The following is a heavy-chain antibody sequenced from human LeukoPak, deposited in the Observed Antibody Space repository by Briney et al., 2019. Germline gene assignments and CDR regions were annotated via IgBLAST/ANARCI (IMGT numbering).Heavy chain of an antibody. CDR2: INHSGST. Sequence: SETLSLTCAVYGGSFSGYYWSWIRQPPGKGLEWIGEINHSGSTNYNPSLKSRVTISVDTSKNQFSLKLSSVTAADTAVYYCARHLRYRYTGRNLIFDYWGQGTLVTVSS. CDR1: GGSFSGYY. CDR3: ARHLRYRYTGRNLIFDY. J-gene: IGHJ4*02. V-gene: IGHV4-34*01. D-gene: IGHD3-16*02.